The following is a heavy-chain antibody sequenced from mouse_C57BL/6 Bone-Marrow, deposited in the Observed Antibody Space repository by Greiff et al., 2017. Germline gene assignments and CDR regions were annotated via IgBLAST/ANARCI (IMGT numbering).Heavy chain of an antibody. D-gene: IGHD4-1*01. CDR1: GYTFTSYW. CDR3: GTGVYYFDY. J-gene: IGHJ2*01. Sequence: VQLQQPGAELVRPGSSVKLSCKASGYTFTSYWMDWVKQRPGQGLEWIGNIYPSDSETHYNQKFKDKATLTVDKSSSTAYMQLSSLTSEDSAVYYCGTGVYYFDYWGQGTTLTVSS. CDR2: IYPSDSET. V-gene: IGHV1-61*01.